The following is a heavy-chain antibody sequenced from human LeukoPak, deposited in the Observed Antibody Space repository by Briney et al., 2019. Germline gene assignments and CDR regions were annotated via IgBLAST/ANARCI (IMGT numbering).Heavy chain of an antibody. CDR2: INSDGSST. CDR3: AREGHIVVVTAITSDAFDI. V-gene: IGHV3-74*01. J-gene: IGHJ3*02. D-gene: IGHD2-21*02. CDR1: GFTFSSYW. Sequence: GGSLRLSCAASGFTFSSYWMHWVRQAPGKGLVWVSRINSDGSSTSYADSVKGRFTISRDNAKNTLYLQMNSLRAEDTAVYYCAREGHIVVVTAITSDAFDIWGQGTMVTVSS.